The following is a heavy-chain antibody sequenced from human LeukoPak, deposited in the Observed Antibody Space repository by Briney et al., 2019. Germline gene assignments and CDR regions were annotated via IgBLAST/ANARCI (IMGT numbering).Heavy chain of an antibody. D-gene: IGHD3-3*01. V-gene: IGHV1-18*01. J-gene: IGHJ5*02. CDR3: ARVVLYDFWSGLNWFDP. CDR2: ISAYNGNT. Sequence: ASVNVSCKASGYTFTSYGISWVRQAPGQGLEWMGWISAYNGNTNYAQKLQGRVTMTTDTSTSTAYMELRSLRSDDTAVYYCARVVLYDFWSGLNWFDPWGQGTLVTVSS. CDR1: GYTFTSYG.